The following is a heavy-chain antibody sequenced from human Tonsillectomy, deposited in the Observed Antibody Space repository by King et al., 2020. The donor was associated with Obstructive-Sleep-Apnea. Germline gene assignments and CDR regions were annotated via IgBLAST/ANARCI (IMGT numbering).Heavy chain of an antibody. CDR2: MNPKSGNT. Sequence: QLVQSGAEVKKPGASVKVSCKASGYTFTSYDINWVRQATGQGLEWMGWMNPKSGNTGYAQKFQGRVTMTRNTSITTAYMELSSLRSDDTAVYYCARGLKAAAGNWWFDPWGQGTLVTVSS. CDR3: ARGLKAAAGNWWFDP. J-gene: IGHJ5*02. CDR1: GYTFTSYD. D-gene: IGHD6-13*01. V-gene: IGHV1-8*01.